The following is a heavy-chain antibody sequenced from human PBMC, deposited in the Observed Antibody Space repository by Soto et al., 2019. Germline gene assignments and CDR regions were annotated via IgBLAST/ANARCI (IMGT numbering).Heavy chain of an antibody. Sequence: AASVKVSCKASGGTFSSYAISWVRQAPGQGLEWMGGIIPIFGTANYAQKFQGRVTITADESTSTAYMELSSLRSEDTAVYYCARDGAWYDFWSGPYWFDPWGQGTLVTVSS. J-gene: IGHJ5*02. V-gene: IGHV1-69*13. CDR3: ARDGAWYDFWSGPYWFDP. D-gene: IGHD3-3*01. CDR1: GGTFSSYA. CDR2: IIPIFGTA.